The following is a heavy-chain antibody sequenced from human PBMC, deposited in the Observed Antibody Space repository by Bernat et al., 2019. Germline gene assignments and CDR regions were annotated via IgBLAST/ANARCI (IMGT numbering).Heavy chain of an antibody. CDR3: ARRIAATDDAFDI. D-gene: IGHD2-15*01. CDR1: GFTFSDYY. Sequence: QVQLVESGGGLVKPGGSLRLSCAASGFTFSDYYMSWIRQAPGKGLEWVSYISSSSSYTNYADSVKGRFTISRDNAKNSLYLQMNSLRAEDTAVYYCARRIAATDDAFDIWGQGTMVTVSS. CDR2: ISSSSSYT. V-gene: IGHV3-11*06. J-gene: IGHJ3*02.